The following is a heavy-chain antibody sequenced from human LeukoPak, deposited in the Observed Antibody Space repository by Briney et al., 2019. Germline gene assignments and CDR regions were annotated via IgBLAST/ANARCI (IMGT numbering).Heavy chain of an antibody. J-gene: IGHJ6*03. CDR2: INPSGGST. CDR1: GYTFTSYY. Sequence: GASVKVSCKASGYTFTSYYMHWVRQAPGQGLEWMGIINPSGGSTSYAQKFQGRVTMTRDTSTSTAYMELSALTSDDTAVYYCARGRRDPGAGAGVDYYYFYMDVWGKGTTVTVSS. V-gene: IGHV1-46*01. CDR3: ARGRRDPGAGAGVDYYYFYMDV. D-gene: IGHD6-19*01.